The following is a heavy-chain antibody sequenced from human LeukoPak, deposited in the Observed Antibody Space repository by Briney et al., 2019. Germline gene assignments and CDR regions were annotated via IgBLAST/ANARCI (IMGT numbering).Heavy chain of an antibody. CDR1: GFTFSGPA. CDR2: IRSKANSYAT. J-gene: IGHJ6*04. D-gene: IGHD6-13*01. V-gene: IGHV3-73*01. CDR3: TTTLRLGSSWYYYYGMDV. Sequence: GGSLRLSCAASGFTFSGPAMHWVRQASGKGLEWVGRIRSKANSYATAYAASVKGRFTISRDDSKDTAYLQMNSLKTEDTAVYYCTTTLRLGSSWYYYYGMDVWGKGTTVTVSS.